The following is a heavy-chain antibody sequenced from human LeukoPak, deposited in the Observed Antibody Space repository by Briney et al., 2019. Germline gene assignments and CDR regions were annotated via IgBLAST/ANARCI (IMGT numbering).Heavy chain of an antibody. D-gene: IGHD3-10*01. CDR3: ARVKFGEMGMDV. CDR2: IYHSGST. J-gene: IGHJ6*02. V-gene: IGHV4-30-2*01. Sequence: SETLSLTCAVSGGSISSGGYSWSWIRQPPGKGLEWIGYIYHSGSTYYNPSLKSRVTISVDRSKNQFSLKLSSVTAADTAVYYCARVKFGEMGMDVWGQGTTVTVSS. CDR1: GGSISSGGYS.